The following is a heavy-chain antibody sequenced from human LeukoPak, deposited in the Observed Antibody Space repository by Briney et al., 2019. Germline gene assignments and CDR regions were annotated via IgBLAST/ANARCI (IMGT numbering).Heavy chain of an antibody. CDR2: IYYSGST. V-gene: IGHV4-59*01. D-gene: IGHD6-19*01. Sequence: SETLSLTCTVSGGSISSYYWSWIRQPPGKGLEWIWYIYYSGSTNYNPSLKSRVTISVDTSKNQFSLKLSSVTAADTAVYYCARGYSSGWSRSREAFDIWGQGTMVAVSS. J-gene: IGHJ3*02. CDR1: GGSISSYY. CDR3: ARGYSSGWSRSREAFDI.